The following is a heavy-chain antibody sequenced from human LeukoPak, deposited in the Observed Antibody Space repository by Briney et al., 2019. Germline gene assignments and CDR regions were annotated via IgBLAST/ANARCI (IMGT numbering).Heavy chain of an antibody. CDR2: INSDGSST. Sequence: GGSLRLSCAASGFTFSSYWMHWVRQAPGKGLVWVSRINSDGSSTSYADSVKGRFTISRDNAKNTLYLQMNSLRADDTAVYYCARGWKTQSGVDCWGQGTLVTVSS. J-gene: IGHJ4*02. CDR3: ARGWKTQSGVDC. V-gene: IGHV3-74*01. D-gene: IGHD3-10*01. CDR1: GFTFSSYW.